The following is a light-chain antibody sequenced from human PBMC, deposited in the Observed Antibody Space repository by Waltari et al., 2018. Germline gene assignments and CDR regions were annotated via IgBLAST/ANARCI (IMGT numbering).Light chain of an antibody. CDR3: QAWDSSTVV. J-gene: IGLJ3*02. CDR1: KLGDKY. V-gene: IGLV3-1*01. CDR2: QDN. Sequence: SYELTQPPSVSVSPGQTATITCSGDKLGDKYVCWYQKKPGQSPVVVIYQDNNRPSGIPERFSGSNSGNTATLTISGTQALDEADYYCQAWDSSTVVFGGGTKLTAL.